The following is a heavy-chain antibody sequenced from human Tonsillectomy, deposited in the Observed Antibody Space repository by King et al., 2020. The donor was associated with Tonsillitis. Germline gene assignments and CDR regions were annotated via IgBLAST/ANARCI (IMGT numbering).Heavy chain of an antibody. J-gene: IGHJ5*02. CDR3: AKVHGDSSPDWFDH. Sequence: VQLVESGGGVVQPGGSLRLSCAASGFTFNNYVMHWIRQAPGKGLEWVAFIRHDESNKYYADSVKGRFTISRDNSMNTLHLHMNSLRADDTAIYYCAKVHGDSSPDWFDHWGQGTLVTVSS. D-gene: IGHD3-22*01. CDR1: GFTFNNYV. CDR2: IRHDESNK. V-gene: IGHV3-30*02.